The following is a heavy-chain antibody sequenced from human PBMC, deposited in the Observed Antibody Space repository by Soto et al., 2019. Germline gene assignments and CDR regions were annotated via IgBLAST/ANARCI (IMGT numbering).Heavy chain of an antibody. CDR1: GYTFSNFG. V-gene: IGHV1-18*04. CDR3: ARARMYSGAYHDF. D-gene: IGHD1-26*01. Sequence: QVQLVQSGAEVENPGASVKVSCKASGYTFSNFGINWVRQAPGQGLEWMGWITPYNGNANYAQKYQDRLTVTTDTPTNTAYLERRSLRSDDTPFYFCARARMYSGAYHDFWGQGPLVTVSS. CDR2: ITPYNGNA. J-gene: IGHJ4*02.